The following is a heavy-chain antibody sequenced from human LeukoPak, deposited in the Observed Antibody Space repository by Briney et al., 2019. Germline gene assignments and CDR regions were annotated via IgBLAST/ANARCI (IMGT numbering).Heavy chain of an antibody. Sequence: GRSLRPSCAPSASTFDDSAIDSVRQAPGKGLGWVLCMSWNSGSFGNADSVKGGITISGENAKNSLYLQMNRLRAEDTVLYYCTKEMYGYGCGSYYRGDDYWGQGTLVTVSS. CDR1: ASTFDDSA. J-gene: IGHJ4*02. D-gene: IGHD3-10*01. CDR3: TKEMYGYGCGSYYRGDDY. V-gene: IGHV3-9*01. CDR2: MSWNSGSF.